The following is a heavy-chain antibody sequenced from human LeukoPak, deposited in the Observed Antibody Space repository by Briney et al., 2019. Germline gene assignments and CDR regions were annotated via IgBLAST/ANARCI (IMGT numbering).Heavy chain of an antibody. D-gene: IGHD2-2*02. Sequence: SETLSLTCAVYGRSFSGYYWTWIRQPSGKGLEWIGEINHSGGTDHNPSLKSRVTMSVDTSKNQISLQLTSVTAADTAVYYCASGRSGNQLLYVYWGQGTLVTVSS. CDR3: ASGRSGNQLLYVY. CDR1: GRSFSGYY. J-gene: IGHJ4*02. V-gene: IGHV4-34*01. CDR2: INHSGGT.